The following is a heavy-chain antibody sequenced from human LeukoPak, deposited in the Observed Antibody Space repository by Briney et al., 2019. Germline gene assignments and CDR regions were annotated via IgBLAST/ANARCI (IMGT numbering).Heavy chain of an antibody. CDR3: ARGGSCSSTSCYSYYYGMDV. Sequence: GSVTVSCKASGYTFTSYDINWVRQAPGEGGEWMGWMNANSGNTGYAQKFQGTVTMTRNTSISTAYMELSSLRSEDTAVYYCARGGSCSSTSCYSYYYGMDVWGQGTTVTVSS. J-gene: IGHJ6*02. CDR2: MNANSGNT. D-gene: IGHD2-2*01. CDR1: GYTFTSYD. V-gene: IGHV1-8*01.